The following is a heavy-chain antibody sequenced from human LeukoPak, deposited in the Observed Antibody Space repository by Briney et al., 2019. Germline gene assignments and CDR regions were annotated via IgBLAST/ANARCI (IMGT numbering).Heavy chain of an antibody. CDR2: IYHSGST. V-gene: IGHV4-38-2*02. Sequence: SETLSLTCAVSGYSISSGYYWGWIRQPPGKGLEWIGSIYHSGSTYYNPSLKGRVTISVDTSKNQFSLKLSSVTAADTAVYYCARDPGTVTTALYYYYYMDVWGKGTTVTVSS. J-gene: IGHJ6*03. CDR1: GYSISSGYY. D-gene: IGHD4-11*01. CDR3: ARDPGTVTTALYYYYYMDV.